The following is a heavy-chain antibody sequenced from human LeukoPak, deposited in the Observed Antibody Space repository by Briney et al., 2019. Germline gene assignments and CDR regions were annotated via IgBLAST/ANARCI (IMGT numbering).Heavy chain of an antibody. J-gene: IGHJ4*02. CDR3: ASQPYYYGSGSTFDY. Sequence: ASVKVSCKASGYTSTGYYMHWVRQAPGQGLEWMGWINPNSGGTNYAQKFQGRVTMTRDTSISTAYMELSRLRSDDTAVYYCASQPYYYGSGSTFDYWGQGTLVTVSS. D-gene: IGHD3-10*01. V-gene: IGHV1-2*02. CDR1: GYTSTGYY. CDR2: INPNSGGT.